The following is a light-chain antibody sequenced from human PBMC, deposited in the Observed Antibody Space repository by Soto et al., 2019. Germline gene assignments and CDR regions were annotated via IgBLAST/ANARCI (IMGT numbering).Light chain of an antibody. CDR3: PQYDTCPYT. CDR2: AAS. V-gene: IGKV1-17*01. Sequence: DIQMTQSPSPLSASVGDRVTITCRASQGISNLLGWFQHKPGKAPKRLIYAASSLQGGVPSRFSRMESGTRFTMTIHGRHPEDTSDYYCPQYDTCPYTFGQGTKLEI. CDR1: QGISNL. J-gene: IGKJ2*01.